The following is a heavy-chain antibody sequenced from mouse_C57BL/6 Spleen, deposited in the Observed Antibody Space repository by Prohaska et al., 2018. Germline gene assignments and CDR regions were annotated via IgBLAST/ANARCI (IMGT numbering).Heavy chain of an antibody. Sequence: QVQLQQSGAELVRPGASVTLSCKASGYTFTDYEMHWVKQTPVHGLEWIGAIDPETGGTAYKQKFKGKAILTADKSSSTAYMELRSLTSEDSAVYYCTRSNYYGRSPSYFDVWGTGTTVTVSS. CDR3: TRSNYYGRSPSYFDV. V-gene: IGHV1-15*01. D-gene: IGHD1-1*01. J-gene: IGHJ1*03. CDR1: GYTFTDYE. CDR2: IDPETGGT.